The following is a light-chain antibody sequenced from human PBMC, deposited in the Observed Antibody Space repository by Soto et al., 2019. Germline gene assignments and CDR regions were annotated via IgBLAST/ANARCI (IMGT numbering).Light chain of an antibody. CDR3: QQSFSTHALT. Sequence: DIQMTQSPSSLSASVGDRVTITCRASENIGKYLNWYQQKQGKATKIVIYGASSLQSGVPSRFSGSGSGTDFTLTISSLQPEDFAIYYCQQSFSTHALTFGGGTKVEIK. CDR1: ENIGKY. CDR2: GAS. J-gene: IGKJ4*01. V-gene: IGKV1-39*01.